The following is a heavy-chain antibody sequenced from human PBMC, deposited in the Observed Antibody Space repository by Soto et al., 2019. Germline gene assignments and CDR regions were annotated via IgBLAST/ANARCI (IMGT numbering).Heavy chain of an antibody. J-gene: IGHJ4*02. CDR3: AKDYDSSGYYLFDY. CDR2: ISGSGGSR. Sequence: PGGSLRLSCTTSGFTFSVSGMSWVRQAPGKGLQWVSSISGSGGSRYYADSVKGRFTISRDNSKNTLSLQMDSLRAEDTALYFCAKDYDSSGYYLFDYWGQGTLVTVS. D-gene: IGHD3-22*01. V-gene: IGHV3-23*01. CDR1: GFTFSVSG.